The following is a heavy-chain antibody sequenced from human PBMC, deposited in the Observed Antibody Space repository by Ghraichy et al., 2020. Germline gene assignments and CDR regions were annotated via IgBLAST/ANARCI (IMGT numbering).Heavy chain of an antibody. D-gene: IGHD3-3*01. CDR1: GGSISSSSYY. Sequence: SETLSLTCTVSGGSISSSSYYWGWNRQPPGKGLEWIGSIYYSGSTYYNPSLKSRVTISVDTSKNQFSLKLSSGTAADTAVYYCARIAIFGVTVVFDYWGQGTLVTVSS. V-gene: IGHV4-39*01. CDR2: IYYSGST. CDR3: ARIAIFGVTVVFDY. J-gene: IGHJ4*02.